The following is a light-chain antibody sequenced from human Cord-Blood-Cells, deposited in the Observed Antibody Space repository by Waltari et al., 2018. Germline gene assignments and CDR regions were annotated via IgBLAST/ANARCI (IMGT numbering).Light chain of an antibody. CDR1: SSNVGGYNY. CDR2: DVS. Sequence: QSALTQPASVSGSPGQSITISCTGTSSNVGGYNYVSWYQQHPGKATELMMYDVSNRPSGYSNRFSGSKSGNTASQTISGLQAEDEADYYCSAYTSRSTGGFCGGTELTVL. J-gene: IGLJ3*02. V-gene: IGLV2-14*03. CDR3: SAYTSRSTGG.